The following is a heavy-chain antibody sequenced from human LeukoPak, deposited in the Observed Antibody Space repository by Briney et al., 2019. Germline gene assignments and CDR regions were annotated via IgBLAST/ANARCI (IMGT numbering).Heavy chain of an antibody. D-gene: IGHD3-9*01. J-gene: IGHJ4*02. CDR3: ARGRLGYYDILTGYYVDY. V-gene: IGHV3-11*04. CDR1: GFTFSDYY. CDR2: ISISGSTI. Sequence: PGGSLRLSCAASGFTFSDYYMSWIRQAPGKGLEWVSYISISGSTIYYADSVKGRFTISRDNAKNSLYLQMNSLRAEDTAVYYCARGRLGYYDILTGYYVDYWGQGTLVTVSS.